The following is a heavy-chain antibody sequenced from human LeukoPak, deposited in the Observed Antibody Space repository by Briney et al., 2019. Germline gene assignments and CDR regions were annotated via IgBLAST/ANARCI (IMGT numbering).Heavy chain of an antibody. D-gene: IGHD2-15*01. CDR3: ARDLGVCSGGTCYSVYDY. CDR1: GFIVSRYW. V-gene: IGHV3-7*01. J-gene: IGHJ4*02. CDR2: IKEDGSEK. Sequence: PGGSLRLSCAASGFIVSRYWMSWVRQAPGKGLEWVADIKEDGSEKHCVDSVKGRFTISRDNAENSLYLQMNSLRAEDTAIYYCARDLGVCSGGTCYSVYDYWGQGTLVTASS.